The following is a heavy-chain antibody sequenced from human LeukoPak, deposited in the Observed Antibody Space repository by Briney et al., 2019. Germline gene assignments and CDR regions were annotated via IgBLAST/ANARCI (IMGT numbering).Heavy chain of an antibody. Sequence: GGSLRLSCAASGFTFSSSAMSWVRQAPGKGLEWVSAISNNGGYTYYADSVQGRFTISGDNSKSTLCLQMNSLRAEDTAVYYCAKQLGYCSDGSCYFPYWGQGTLVTVSS. D-gene: IGHD2-15*01. CDR1: GFTFSSSA. CDR2: ISNNGGYT. J-gene: IGHJ4*02. V-gene: IGHV3-23*01. CDR3: AKQLGYCSDGSCYFPY.